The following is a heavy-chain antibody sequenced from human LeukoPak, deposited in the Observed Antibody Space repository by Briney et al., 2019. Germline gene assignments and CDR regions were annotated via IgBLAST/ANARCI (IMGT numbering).Heavy chain of an antibody. Sequence: SETLSLTCTVSGGSISSSSYYWSWIRQPPGKGLEWIGYIYYSGSTNYNPSLKSRVTISVDTSKNQFSLKLSSVTAADTAVYYCARHGAQGAYYYYYMDVWGKGTTVTISS. CDR3: ARHGAQGAYYYYYMDV. V-gene: IGHV4-61*05. CDR1: GGSISSSSYY. J-gene: IGHJ6*03. CDR2: IYYSGST. D-gene: IGHD5-24*01.